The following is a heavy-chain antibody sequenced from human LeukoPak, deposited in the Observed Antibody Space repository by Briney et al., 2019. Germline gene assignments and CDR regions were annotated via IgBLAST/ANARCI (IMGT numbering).Heavy chain of an antibody. Sequence: PSETLSLTCTVSGDSISSNSYYRGWIRQSPGKGLEWIGSVYYSGTTYYNPSLKSRVTISVDTSKNQFSLKLNSVTAADTAVYCCARARGYSYSDYWGQGTLVTVSS. CDR2: VYYSGTT. CDR3: ARARGYSYSDY. CDR1: GDSISSNSYY. V-gene: IGHV4-39*07. J-gene: IGHJ4*02. D-gene: IGHD5-18*01.